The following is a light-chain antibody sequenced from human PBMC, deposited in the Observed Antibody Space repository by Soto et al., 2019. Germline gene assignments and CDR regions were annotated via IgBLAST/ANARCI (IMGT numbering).Light chain of an antibody. Sequence: EIVLTQSPGTLSLSPGERATLSCRASQSLSNNIYLAWYQQKPGQAPRLLIYGASTRATGIPARFSGSGSGTEFALTISSLQAEDFAVYYCQQRSHGLTFGGGTKVEIK. J-gene: IGKJ4*01. CDR3: QQRSHGLT. V-gene: IGKV3D-20*02. CDR1: QSLSNNIY. CDR2: GAS.